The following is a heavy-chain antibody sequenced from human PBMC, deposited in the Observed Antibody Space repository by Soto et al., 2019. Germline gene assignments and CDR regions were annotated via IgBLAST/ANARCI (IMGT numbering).Heavy chain of an antibody. V-gene: IGHV3-30-3*01. CDR2: ISYDGSNK. D-gene: IGHD6-19*01. Sequence: QVQLVESGGGVVQPGRSLRLSCAASGFTFSSYAMHWVRQAPGKGLEWVAVISYDGSNKYYADSVKGRFTISRDNSKNTLSLQMNSLRAEDTAVYYCARTPSRVLIAVAGILDYWGQGTLVTVSS. CDR3: ARTPSRVLIAVAGILDY. J-gene: IGHJ4*02. CDR1: GFTFSSYA.